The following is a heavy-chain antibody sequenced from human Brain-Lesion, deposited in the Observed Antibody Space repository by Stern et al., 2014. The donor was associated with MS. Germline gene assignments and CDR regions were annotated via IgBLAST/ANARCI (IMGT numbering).Heavy chain of an antibody. CDR2: YDPQHGET. Sequence: VQLEESGAEVKKPGASVKVSCKVSGYTLTEMSMHWVRQAPGKGLEWMGGYDPQHGETVYAQKIQRRVTMAEDRSTDTAYMELTSLRSDDTAVYYCATHRGRVTYYYGLDVWGQGTTVTVSS. D-gene: IGHD2-21*02. CDR3: ATHRGRVTYYYGLDV. CDR1: GYTLTEMS. J-gene: IGHJ6*02. V-gene: IGHV1-24*01.